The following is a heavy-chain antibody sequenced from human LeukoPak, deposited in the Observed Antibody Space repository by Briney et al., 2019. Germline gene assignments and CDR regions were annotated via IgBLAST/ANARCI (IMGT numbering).Heavy chain of an antibody. CDR3: ARDSILRDGYNLNYYYMDV. V-gene: IGHV1-2*06. CDR2: INPNSGGT. J-gene: IGHJ6*03. Sequence: ASVKVSCKASGYTFTGYYMHWVRQAPGQGLEWMGRINPNSGGTNYAQKFQGRVTITTDESTSTAYMELSSLRSEDTAVYYCARDSILRDGYNLNYYYMDVWGKGTTVTVSS. D-gene: IGHD5-24*01. CDR1: GYTFTGYY.